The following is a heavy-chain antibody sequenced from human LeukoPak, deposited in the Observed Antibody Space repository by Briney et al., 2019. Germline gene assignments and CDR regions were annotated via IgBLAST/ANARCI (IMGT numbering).Heavy chain of an antibody. V-gene: IGHV4-59*12. CDR3: ARGRRPVTFGGVIARYYFDY. CDR2: IYYSGST. CDR1: GGSISSYY. D-gene: IGHD3-16*02. J-gene: IGHJ4*02. Sequence: NPSETLSLTCTVSGGSISSYYWSWIRQPPGKGLEWIGYIYYSGSTNYNPSLKSRVTISVDTSKNQFSLKLSSVTAADTAVYYCARGRRPVTFGGVIARYYFDYWGQGTLVTVSS.